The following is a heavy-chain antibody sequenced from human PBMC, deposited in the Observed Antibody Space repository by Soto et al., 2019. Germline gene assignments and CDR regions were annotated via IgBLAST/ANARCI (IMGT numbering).Heavy chain of an antibody. Sequence: SETLSLTCTVSSGSISTYYWSWIRQPPGKGLEWIGYIYYSGRTNYNPSLKSRVTISLDTSRNQFSLKLSSVTAADTAVYYCARYACSIWFDSWGHGTLVTVSS. D-gene: IGHD6-13*01. CDR1: SGSISTYY. V-gene: IGHV4-59*01. CDR3: ARYACSIWFDS. J-gene: IGHJ5*01. CDR2: IYYSGRT.